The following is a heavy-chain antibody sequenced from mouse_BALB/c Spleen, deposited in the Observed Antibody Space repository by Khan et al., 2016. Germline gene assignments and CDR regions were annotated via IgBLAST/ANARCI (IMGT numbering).Heavy chain of an antibody. J-gene: IGHJ4*01. V-gene: IGHV1-9*01. CDR2: ILPGSGNS. Sequence: QVQLQQSGAELMKPGASVKISCKATGYTFNNYWIEWVKQRPGHGLEWIGDILPGSGNSNYNENLKGKATFTADTSSNTAYMQLSSLTSEDAAVYYWARAWYSMDYWGQGTSVTVSS. CDR3: ARAWYSMDY. CDR1: GYTFNNYW.